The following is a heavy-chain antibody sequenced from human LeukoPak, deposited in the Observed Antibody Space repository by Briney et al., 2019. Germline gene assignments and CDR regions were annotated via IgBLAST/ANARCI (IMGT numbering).Heavy chain of an antibody. CDR1: GGSISSYY. V-gene: IGHV4-34*01. CDR2: INHSGST. Sequence: SGTLSLTCTVSGGSISSYYWSWIRQPPGKGLEWIGEINHSGSTNYNPSLKSRVTISVDTSKNQFSLKLSSVTAADTAVYYCARGYDFWSGYYHYWGQGTLVTVSS. CDR3: ARGYDFWSGYYHY. J-gene: IGHJ4*02. D-gene: IGHD3-3*01.